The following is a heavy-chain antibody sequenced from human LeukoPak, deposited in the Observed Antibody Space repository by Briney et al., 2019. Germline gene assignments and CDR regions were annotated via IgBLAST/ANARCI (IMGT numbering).Heavy chain of an antibody. V-gene: IGHV3-7*01. CDR1: GFTVSSYW. CDR3: ASGAGTYNY. Sequence: PGGSLRLSCAASGFTVSSYWMSWVRQAPGKGLGWVANIKQDGSEKNYVDSVKGRFTISRDNAKNSLYLQMNSLRAEDTAVYYCASGAGTYNYWGQGTLVTVSS. D-gene: IGHD3-10*01. J-gene: IGHJ4*02. CDR2: IKQDGSEK.